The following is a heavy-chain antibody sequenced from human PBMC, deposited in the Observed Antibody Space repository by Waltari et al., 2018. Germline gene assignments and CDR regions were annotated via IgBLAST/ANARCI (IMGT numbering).Heavy chain of an antibody. CDR3: ARRGRTTLSYYFDY. V-gene: IGHV4-30-4*08. CDR2: IYFSGST. J-gene: IGHJ4*02. Sequence: QVQLQESGPGLVKPSQTLSLTCTVSGGSIRSGDYYWSWIRQPPGKGLEWIGYIYFSGSTYYNPSLKSRVTISVDTSNNHFSLKLNSVTAADTAVYYCARRGRTTLSYYFDYWGRGTLVTVSS. D-gene: IGHD4-4*01. CDR1: GGSIRSGDYY.